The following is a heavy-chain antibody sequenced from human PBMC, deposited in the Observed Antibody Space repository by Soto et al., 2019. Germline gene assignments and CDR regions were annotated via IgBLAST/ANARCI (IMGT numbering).Heavy chain of an antibody. CDR3: AGAYAAITPGDY. Sequence: QVQLVESGGGVVQPGRSLRLSCAASGFTSSSDAMHWVGQALGKGREWVAVISYDGSKKYYADSVKGRFTISRDNSKNTLYLQMNSLRAEDTAVYYCAGAYAAITPGDYWGQGTLVTVSS. J-gene: IGHJ4*02. V-gene: IGHV3-30-3*01. CDR2: ISYDGSKK. D-gene: IGHD1-20*01. CDR1: GFTSSSDA.